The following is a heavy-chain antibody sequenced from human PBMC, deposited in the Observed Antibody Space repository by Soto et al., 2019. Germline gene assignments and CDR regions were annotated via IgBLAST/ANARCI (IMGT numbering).Heavy chain of an antibody. CDR2: INQSGNT. V-gene: IGHV4-34*01. D-gene: IGHD6-13*01. CDR3: ARHHVRGRTIAGAAEF. J-gene: IGHJ4*02. Sequence: XETLSLTCAVDGWSFTGYYWSWIRQPPGKGLEWIGEINQSGNTNYNPSLKSRVTISVDTSKNQLFLNLTSVTAADTAMYYCARHHVRGRTIAGAAEFWGQGTLVTVSS. CDR1: GWSFTGYY.